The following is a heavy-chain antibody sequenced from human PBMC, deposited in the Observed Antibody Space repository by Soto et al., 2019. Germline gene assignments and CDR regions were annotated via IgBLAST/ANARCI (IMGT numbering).Heavy chain of an antibody. CDR1: GYTFTSYG. CDR3: ARDRGIAVACHDGNYYYGIYI. D-gene: IGHD6-19*01. J-gene: IGHJ6*02. Sequence: ASVKVSCKASGYTFTSYGISWVRQAPGQGLEWMGWISAYNGNTNYAQKLQGRVTMTTDTSTSTAYMELRSLRSDDTAVYYCARDRGIAVACHDGNYYYGIYIRAQRTTVPVS. CDR2: ISAYNGNT. V-gene: IGHV1-18*01.